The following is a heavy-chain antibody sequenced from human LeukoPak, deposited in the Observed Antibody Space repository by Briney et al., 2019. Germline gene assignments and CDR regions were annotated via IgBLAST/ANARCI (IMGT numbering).Heavy chain of an antibody. CDR1: GYTFTGYY. Sequence: GASVKVSCKASGYTFTGYYIHWVRQAPGQGLERMGWINPDSGGTNYAQRFQGRVTMTRDTSISTAYMELSSPRSDDTAVYYCARPTRFHASLYYWGQGTLVTVSS. D-gene: IGHD3-16*01. CDR2: INPDSGGT. V-gene: IGHV1-2*02. CDR3: ARPTRFHASLYY. J-gene: IGHJ4*02.